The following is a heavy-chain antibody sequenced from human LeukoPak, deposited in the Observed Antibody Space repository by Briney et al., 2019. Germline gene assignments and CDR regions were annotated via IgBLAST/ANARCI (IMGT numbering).Heavy chain of an antibody. D-gene: IGHD1-20*01. CDR2: IYYSGST. Sequence: PSETLSLTCTVSGGSISSYYWGWIRQPPGKGLEWIGSIYYSGSTYYNPSLKSRVTISVDTSKNQFSLKLSSVTAADTAVYYCARVFNWNDVDYWGQGTLVTVSS. V-gene: IGHV4-39*07. CDR3: ARVFNWNDVDY. CDR1: GGSISSYY. J-gene: IGHJ4*02.